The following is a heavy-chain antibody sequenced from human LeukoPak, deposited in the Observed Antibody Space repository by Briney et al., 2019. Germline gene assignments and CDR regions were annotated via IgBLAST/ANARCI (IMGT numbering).Heavy chain of an antibody. V-gene: IGHV3-53*01. CDR3: VGRPYYYYGMDV. Sequence: TGGSLRLSCAASGFTVNSNSMTWVRQATGKGLECVAAIYSGDSTYYPDSVKGRFSISRDNSKNTLYLQMSSLRAEDTAIYYCVGRPYYYYGMDVWGQGTTVTVSS. CDR2: IYSGDST. J-gene: IGHJ6*02. CDR1: GFTVNSNS.